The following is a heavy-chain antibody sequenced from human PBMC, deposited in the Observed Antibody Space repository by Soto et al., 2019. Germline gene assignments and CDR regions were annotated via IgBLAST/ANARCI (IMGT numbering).Heavy chain of an antibody. CDR2: ISYDGSNK. Sequence: GGSLRLSCAASGFSFSSYAMQWVRQAPGKGLEWVAVISYDGSNKYYADSVKGRFTISRDKSKNTLYLQMNSLRAEDTAVYYCARESRYYYRYGPAFDYWGQGTHVTVSS. J-gene: IGHJ4*02. V-gene: IGHV3-30-3*01. CDR1: GFSFSSYA. CDR3: ARESRYYYRYGPAFDY. D-gene: IGHD3-10*01.